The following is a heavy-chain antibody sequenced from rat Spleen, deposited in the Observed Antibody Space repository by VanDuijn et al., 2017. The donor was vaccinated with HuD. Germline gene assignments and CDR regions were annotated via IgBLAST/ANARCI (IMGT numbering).Heavy chain of an antibody. CDR1: GFTFSDYA. Sequence: EVQLVESGGGLVQPGNSLKLSCVVSGFTFSDYAMAWVRQSPKKGLEWVATIIYDGSSTYYRDSVKGRFTTSRDNAKSTLYLQMDSLRSEDTATYYCARQGRVYYGLGYWGQGVMVTVSS. V-gene: IGHV5-17*01. J-gene: IGHJ2*01. D-gene: IGHD1-6*01. CDR3: ARQGRVYYGLGY. CDR2: IIYDGSST.